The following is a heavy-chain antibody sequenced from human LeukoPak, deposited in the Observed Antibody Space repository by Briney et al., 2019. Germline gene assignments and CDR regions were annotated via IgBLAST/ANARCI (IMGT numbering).Heavy chain of an antibody. V-gene: IGHV4-59*05. CDR2: MYHSGNT. D-gene: IGHD2-15*01. CDR1: GGSISSYY. CDR3: ARHAMVAAPIDY. J-gene: IGHJ4*02. Sequence: SETLSLTCTVSGGSISSYYWSWIRQPPGKGLEWIGSMYHSGNTYYNPPLKSRVIISVDTSKNQFSLKLSSVTAADTAVYYCARHAMVAAPIDYWGQGTLVTVSS.